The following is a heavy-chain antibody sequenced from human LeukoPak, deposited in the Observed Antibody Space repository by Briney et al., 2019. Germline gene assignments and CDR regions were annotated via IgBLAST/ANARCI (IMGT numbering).Heavy chain of an antibody. CDR1: GGSISSYY. Sequence: ASETLSLTCTVSGGSISSYYWSWIRQPPGKGLEWIGYIYYSGSTNHNPSLKSRVTISVDTSKNQFSLKLSSVTAADTAVYYCAREPRFEMATIAFDYGMDVWGQGTTVTVSS. CDR3: AREPRFEMATIAFDYGMDV. J-gene: IGHJ6*02. CDR2: IYYSGST. V-gene: IGHV4-59*01. D-gene: IGHD5-24*01.